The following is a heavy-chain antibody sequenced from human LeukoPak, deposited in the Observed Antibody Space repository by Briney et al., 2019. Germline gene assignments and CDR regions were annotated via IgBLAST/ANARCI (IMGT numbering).Heavy chain of an antibody. CDR3: ARKSAAEYYYYYYMDV. CDR2: ISSSGSTV. J-gene: IGHJ6*03. V-gene: IGHV3-48*04. D-gene: IGHD6-13*01. Sequence: GGSLRLSCAASGFTFSSYWMNWVRQAPGKGLEWVSYISSSGSTVYYADSVKGRFTISRDNAKNSLYLQMNSLRAEDTAVYYCARKSAAEYYYYYYMDVWGKGTTVTVSS. CDR1: GFTFSSYW.